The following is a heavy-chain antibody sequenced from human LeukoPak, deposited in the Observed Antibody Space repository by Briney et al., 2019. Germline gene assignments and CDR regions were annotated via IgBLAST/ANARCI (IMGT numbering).Heavy chain of an antibody. CDR3: ATTPLYQIEGATVPLPFYYFYYMDV. Sequence: TVKVSCKLSRYTLTKRSVHWVRQAPGKGLEWVGGFDPRDRDSDYAQKFQGRAAMTEDTFTDTAFLEVSSLTSDDTAVYYCATTPLYQIEGATVPLPFYYFYYMDVWGSGTAVIVSS. V-gene: IGHV1-24*01. D-gene: IGHD1-26*01. CDR1: RYTLTKRS. J-gene: IGHJ6*03. CDR2: FDPRDRDS.